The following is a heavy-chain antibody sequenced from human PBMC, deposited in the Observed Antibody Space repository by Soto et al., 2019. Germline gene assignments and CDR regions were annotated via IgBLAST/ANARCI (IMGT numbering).Heavy chain of an antibody. CDR1: GYTFTNYG. V-gene: IGHV1-18*01. CDR2: ITTDKGKT. Sequence: QVQLVQSGPEVKKPGASVKVSCKTSGYTFTNYGISWVRQAPGQGLEWMGWITTDKGKTTYAQKFKGRVTMTTDTSTSTAYMELRSLRSDDTAMYYCATRFPAFDDWGQGTLVTVSS. CDR3: ATRFPAFDD. J-gene: IGHJ4*02. D-gene: IGHD3-16*01.